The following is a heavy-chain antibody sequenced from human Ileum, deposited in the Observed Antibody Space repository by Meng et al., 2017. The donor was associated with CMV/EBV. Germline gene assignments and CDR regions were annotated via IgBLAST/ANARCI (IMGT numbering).Heavy chain of an antibody. CDR2: IGSAGDT. CDR3: TRGGHIDAFDI. J-gene: IGHJ3*02. V-gene: IGHV3-13*01. CDR1: GFVLRCYD. Sequence: GESPKTSCAASGFVLRCYDMHWVRQGIGKGPEWVSAIGSAGDTYYSDSVKGRFTISRDRAKNSLHLQMNSLRGGDTAVYYCTRGGHIDAFDIWGQGTVVTVSS. D-gene: IGHD2-21*01.